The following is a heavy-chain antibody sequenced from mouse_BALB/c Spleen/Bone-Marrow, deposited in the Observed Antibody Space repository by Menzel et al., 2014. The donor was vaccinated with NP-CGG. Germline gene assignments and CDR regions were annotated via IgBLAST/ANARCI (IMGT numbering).Heavy chain of an antibody. CDR3: ASYYYGRYFDV. V-gene: IGHV14-3*02. D-gene: IGHD1-1*01. J-gene: IGHJ1*01. CDR1: GFNIKDTY. CDR2: IDPASGNT. Sequence: EVQLVESGAELVKPGASVKLSCTASGFNIKDTYMHWVKQRPEQGLEWIGRIDPASGNTKYDPKFQGKATITADTSSNTAYLQLSSLTSEDTAVYYCASYYYGRYFDVWGAGTTVTVSS.